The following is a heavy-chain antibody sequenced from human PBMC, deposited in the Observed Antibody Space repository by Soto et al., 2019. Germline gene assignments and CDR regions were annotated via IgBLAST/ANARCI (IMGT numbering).Heavy chain of an antibody. CDR3: ARFTRGSSGDY. CDR2: IKEDGSDK. V-gene: IGHV3-7*01. J-gene: IGHJ4*02. CDR1: GFTFNTYW. Sequence: PGGSLRLSCVASGFTFNTYWMSWVRQAPGKGLEWVANIKEDGSDKYYVDSVKGRFTISRDNAKNLLNLQMNSLGAGDTATYYCARFTRGSSGDYWGQGTLVTVSS. D-gene: IGHD6-25*01.